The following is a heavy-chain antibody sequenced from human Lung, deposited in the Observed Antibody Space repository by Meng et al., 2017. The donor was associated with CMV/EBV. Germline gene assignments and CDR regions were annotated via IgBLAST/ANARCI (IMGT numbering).Heavy chain of an antibody. CDR2: INYSGST. Sequence: SETLSLXCAVYGGSFSGYYWSWIRQPPGKGLEWVGEINYSGSTNYNPSLKSRVTISVDTSKNQFSLKLSSVTAADTAVYYCARWATANYYYYGMDVWGQGTTVTVSS. V-gene: IGHV4-34*01. J-gene: IGHJ6*02. CDR3: ARWATANYYYYGMDV. CDR1: GGSFSGYY. D-gene: IGHD5-24*01.